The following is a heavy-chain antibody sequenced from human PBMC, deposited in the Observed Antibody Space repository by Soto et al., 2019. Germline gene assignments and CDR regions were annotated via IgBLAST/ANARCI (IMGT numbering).Heavy chain of an antibody. CDR3: TTVPLRYFDWSSLQYNWFDP. V-gene: IGHV3-15*07. J-gene: IGHJ5*02. Sequence: KPGGSLRLSCAASGFTFSNAWMNWVRQAPGKGLEWVGRIKSKTDGGTTDYAAPVKGRFTISRDDSKNTLYLQMNSLKTEDTAVYYCTTVPLRYFDWSSLQYNWFDPWGQGTLVTVSS. CDR2: IKSKTDGGTT. D-gene: IGHD3-9*01. CDR1: GFTFSNAW.